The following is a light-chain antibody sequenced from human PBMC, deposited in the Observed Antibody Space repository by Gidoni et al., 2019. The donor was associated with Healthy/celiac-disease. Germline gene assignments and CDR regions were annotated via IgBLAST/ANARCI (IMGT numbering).Light chain of an antibody. V-gene: IGKV1-39*01. Sequence: IQTTQSPSSLSASVGDRVTITRRASQSINSYLNWYQQKPGKAPKLLIYAASSLQSGVPSRFSGSGSGTDFTLTISSLQPEDFATYYCQQSYSTPRWTFGQGTKVEIK. J-gene: IGKJ1*01. CDR3: QQSYSTPRWT. CDR1: QSINSY. CDR2: AAS.